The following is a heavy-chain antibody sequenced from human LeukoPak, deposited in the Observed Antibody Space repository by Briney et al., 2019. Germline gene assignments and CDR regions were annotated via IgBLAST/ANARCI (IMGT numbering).Heavy chain of an antibody. Sequence: GASVKVSCKASGYTFTAYYIHWVRQAPGQGLECMGWINPNSGGTNYAEKFQGRVTMTRDTSITTHYMEVSRLRSDDTAVYYCARARYSGSYAKSYYFDYWGQGTLVTVSS. CDR1: GYTFTAYY. V-gene: IGHV1-2*02. D-gene: IGHD1-26*01. CDR2: INPNSGGT. J-gene: IGHJ4*02. CDR3: ARARYSGSYAKSYYFDY.